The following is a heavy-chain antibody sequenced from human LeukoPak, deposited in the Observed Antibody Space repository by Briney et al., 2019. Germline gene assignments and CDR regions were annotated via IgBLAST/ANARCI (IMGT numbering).Heavy chain of an antibody. CDR3: ARGSGYDIDY. CDR2: ISWNSGSI. D-gene: IGHD5-12*01. V-gene: IGHV3-9*01. CDR1: GFTFDDYA. Sequence: GRSLRLSCAASGFTFDDYAMHWVRQAPGKGLEWVSGISWNSGSIGYADSVKGRFTISRDNAKNSLYLQMNSLRAEDTAVYYCARGSGYDIDYWGQGTLVTVSS. J-gene: IGHJ4*02.